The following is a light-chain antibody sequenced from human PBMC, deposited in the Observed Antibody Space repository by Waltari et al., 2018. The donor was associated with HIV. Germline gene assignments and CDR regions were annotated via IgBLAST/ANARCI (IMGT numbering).Light chain of an antibody. CDR3: QSYDSSLSASV. V-gene: IGLV1-40*01. Sequence: QSVLSQPPSVSGAPGQRVTISCTGSTSNIGAGYDVHWYQLLPGTDPKLLIYTNTYRPSGVPGRFSGSKSDTSASLAITGLQAEDAADYYCQSYDSSLSASVFGGGTKLTVL. CDR1: TSNIGAGYD. CDR2: TNT. J-gene: IGLJ3*02.